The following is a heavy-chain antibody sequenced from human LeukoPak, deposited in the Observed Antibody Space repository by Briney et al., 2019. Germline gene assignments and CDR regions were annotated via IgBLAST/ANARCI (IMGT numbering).Heavy chain of an antibody. J-gene: IGHJ4*02. D-gene: IGHD6-19*01. CDR1: GFTFSSYA. CDR2: ISGSGGST. CDR3: AKLKRDIAVAGLYYFDY. V-gene: IGHV3-23*01. Sequence: PGGSLRLSCAASGFTFSSYAMSWVRQAPGKGLEWVSAISGSGGSTYYADSVKGRFTISRDNSKNTLYLQMNSLRAEDTAVCYCAKLKRDIAVAGLYYFDYWGQGTLVTVSS.